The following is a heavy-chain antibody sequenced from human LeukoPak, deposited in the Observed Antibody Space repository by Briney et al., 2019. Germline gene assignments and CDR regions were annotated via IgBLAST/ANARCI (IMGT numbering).Heavy chain of an antibody. D-gene: IGHD1-26*01. J-gene: IGHJ4*02. CDR1: GFTFSSYS. CDR2: ISSSSSTI. V-gene: IGHV3-48*01. CDR3: QVGATNFDY. Sequence: PGGSLRLSCTASGFTFSSYSMNWVRQAPGKGLEWVSSISSSSSTIYYADSVKGRFTISRDNAKNSLYLQMNSLRAEDTAVYYCQVGATNFDYWGQGTLVTVSS.